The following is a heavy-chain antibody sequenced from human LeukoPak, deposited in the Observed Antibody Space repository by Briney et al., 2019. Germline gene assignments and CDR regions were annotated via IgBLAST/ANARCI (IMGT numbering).Heavy chain of an antibody. J-gene: IGHJ5*02. CDR2: MHHSGRT. CDR1: GASISSTNW. D-gene: IGHD2-2*01. CDR3: ARAQEGCSRASCYLAP. V-gene: IGHV4-4*02. Sequence: SGTLSLTCAISGASISSTNWWIWVRQPPGKGLEWIGEMHHSGRTNYNPSLKSRITISVDKSKNQVFLRLNSVAAADTALYYCARAQEGCSRASCYLAPWGQGTLVTVSS.